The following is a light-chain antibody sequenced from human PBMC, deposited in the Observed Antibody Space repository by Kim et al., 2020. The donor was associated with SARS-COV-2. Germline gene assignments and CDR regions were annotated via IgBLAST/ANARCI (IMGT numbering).Light chain of an antibody. Sequence: AIQMTQSPSSLSASVGGTVTITCRASQGMRNDLGWYQQKPGKAPKLLIYATSNLHSGVPSRFSGSGSGSDFTLTISSLQPEDFATYYCLQDYIYPWTFGQGTKVDIK. CDR2: ATS. CDR3: LQDYIYPWT. J-gene: IGKJ1*01. CDR1: QGMRND. V-gene: IGKV1-6*01.